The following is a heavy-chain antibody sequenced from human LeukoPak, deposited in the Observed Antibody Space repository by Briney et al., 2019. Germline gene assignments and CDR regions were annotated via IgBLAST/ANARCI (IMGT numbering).Heavy chain of an antibody. D-gene: IGHD3-22*01. CDR3: ARHSSGYSIDY. CDR1: GGSISSSSYY. J-gene: IGHJ4*02. CDR2: IYYSGST. V-gene: IGHV4-39*01. Sequence: TASETLSLTCAVYGGSISSSSYYWGWIRQPPGKGLEWIGSIYYSGSTYYNPSLKSRVTISVGTSKNQFSLKLSSVTAADTAVYYCARHSSGYSIDYWGQGTLVTVSS.